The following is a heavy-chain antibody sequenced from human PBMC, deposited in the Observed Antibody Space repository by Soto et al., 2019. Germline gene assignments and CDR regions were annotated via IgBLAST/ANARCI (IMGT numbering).Heavy chain of an antibody. Sequence: EVQLVESGGGLVQPGGSLRLSCAASGFTFSSYSMNWVRQAPGKGLEWVSYISSSSSTIYYADSVKGRFTISRDNAKNSLYLQMNSLRDEGTAVYYCAREERFIVVVTADLLDAFDIWGQGTMVTVSS. CDR2: ISSSSSTI. D-gene: IGHD2-21*02. J-gene: IGHJ3*02. V-gene: IGHV3-48*02. CDR1: GFTFSSYS. CDR3: AREERFIVVVTADLLDAFDI.